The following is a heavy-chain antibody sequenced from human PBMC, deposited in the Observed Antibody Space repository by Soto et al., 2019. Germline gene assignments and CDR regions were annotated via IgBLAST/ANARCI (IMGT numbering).Heavy chain of an antibody. J-gene: IGHJ6*02. CDR1: GGSISSYY. V-gene: IGHV4-59*01. CDR2: IYYSGST. CDR3: TTVGSSFGVVVYYYYGMDV. D-gene: IGHD3-3*01. Sequence: PSETLSLTCTVSGGSISSYYWSWIRQPPGKGLEWIGYIYYSGSTNYNPSLKSRVTISVDTSKNQFSLKLSSVTAADTAVYYCTTVGSSFGVVVYYYYGMDVWGQGTTVTVSS.